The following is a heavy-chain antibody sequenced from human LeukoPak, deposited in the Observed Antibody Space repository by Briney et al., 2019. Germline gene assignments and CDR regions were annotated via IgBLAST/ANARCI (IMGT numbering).Heavy chain of an antibody. J-gene: IGHJ6*02. Sequence: SVKVSCKASGGTFSSYANSWVRQAPGQGLEWMGGIIPIFGTANYAQKFQGRVTITADESTSTAYMELSSLRSEDTAVYYCARDLIVVVPAASISGNYYYGMDVWGQGTTVTVSS. D-gene: IGHD2-2*01. V-gene: IGHV1-69*13. CDR1: GGTFSSYA. CDR3: ARDLIVVVPAASISGNYYYGMDV. CDR2: IIPIFGTA.